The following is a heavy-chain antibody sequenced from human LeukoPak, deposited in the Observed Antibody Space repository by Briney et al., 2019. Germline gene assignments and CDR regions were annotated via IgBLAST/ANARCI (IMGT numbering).Heavy chain of an antibody. Sequence: ASVKVSCKASGYTFTAQYMHWVRRAPGQGLEWMGWINPNNGDTKYAQNFLGRVTMTRDTSTTTAYMELRSLRSDDTAVYFCASYPRSVPAPPFDYWGQGTLVTVSS. D-gene: IGHD3-10*02. CDR3: ASYPRSVPAPPFDY. V-gene: IGHV1-2*02. CDR2: INPNNGDT. CDR1: GYTFTAQY. J-gene: IGHJ4*02.